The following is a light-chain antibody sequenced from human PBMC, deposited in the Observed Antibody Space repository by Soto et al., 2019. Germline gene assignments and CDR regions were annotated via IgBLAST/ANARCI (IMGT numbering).Light chain of an antibody. CDR1: QTLSTSY. CDR2: AAT. CDR3: QHYGISLLS. J-gene: IGKJ4*01. V-gene: IGKV3-20*01. Sequence: EIVLTQSPGTLSLSPGESAILSCRASQTLSTSYLAWYQEKPGQAPRLLIYAATSRATGIPDRFSGSGSGTDFTLTISRLEAEDFAVYYCQHYGISLLSFGGGTKVELK.